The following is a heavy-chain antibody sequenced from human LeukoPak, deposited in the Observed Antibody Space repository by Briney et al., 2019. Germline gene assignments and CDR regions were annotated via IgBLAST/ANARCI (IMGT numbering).Heavy chain of an antibody. CDR3: AKMRPEIVVVAEIDY. CDR2: ISGTGIST. Sequence: PGGSLRLSCVASGFTFSRYAMSWVRQAPGKGLEWVSAISGTGISTYYADSVKGRFTISRDNSKNTLYLQMNSQRAEDTAVYYCAKMRPEIVVVAEIDYWGQGTLVTVSS. J-gene: IGHJ4*02. D-gene: IGHD2-15*01. CDR1: GFTFSRYA. V-gene: IGHV3-23*01.